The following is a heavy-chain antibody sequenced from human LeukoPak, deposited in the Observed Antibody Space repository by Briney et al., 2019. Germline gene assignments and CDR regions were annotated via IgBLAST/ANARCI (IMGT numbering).Heavy chain of an antibody. D-gene: IGHD3-10*01. Sequence: PSETLSLTCAVSVGSLSSYYWSWIRQTPGAVPEWIGYIYYTGSTNYNPSLKSRVTISLDSSTNQFSLNLNSLTTADTAVYYCVRHYYDSGTAKGYFQNWGPGKLVTVSS. V-gene: IGHV4-59*01. CDR2: IYYTGST. CDR3: VRHYYDSGTAKGYFQN. CDR1: VGSLSSYY. J-gene: IGHJ1*01.